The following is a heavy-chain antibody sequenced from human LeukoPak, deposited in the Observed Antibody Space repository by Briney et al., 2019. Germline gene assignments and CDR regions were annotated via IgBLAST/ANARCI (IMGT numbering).Heavy chain of an antibody. CDR2: IYYSGST. Sequence: SETLSLTCTVSGGSMSSSSYYWGWIRQPPGKGLEWIGSIYYSGSTYYNPSLKSRVTISVDTSKNQFSLKLSSVTAADTAVYYCARGTPTTRDFDSWGQGTLVTVSS. CDR3: ARGTPTTRDFDS. V-gene: IGHV4-39*01. D-gene: IGHD4-11*01. CDR1: GGSMSSSSYY. J-gene: IGHJ4*02.